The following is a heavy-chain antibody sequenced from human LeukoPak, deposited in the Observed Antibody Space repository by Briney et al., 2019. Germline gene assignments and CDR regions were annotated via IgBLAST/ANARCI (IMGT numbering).Heavy chain of an antibody. CDR2: ITGSGPYM. Sequence: GGSLRLSCAASGFTFSTFAMHWVRLSPGKGLEWASSITGSGPYMLYADSVKHRFTISRDNTKNLLYLEMHSLRAEDTAMYFCVRDVGAVRGEVYFDYWGQGTLVTVSS. CDR1: GFTFSTFA. D-gene: IGHD3-10*01. J-gene: IGHJ4*02. CDR3: VRDVGAVRGEVYFDY. V-gene: IGHV3-21*06.